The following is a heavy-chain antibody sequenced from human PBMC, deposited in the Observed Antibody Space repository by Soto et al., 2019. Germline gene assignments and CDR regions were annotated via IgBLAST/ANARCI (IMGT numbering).Heavy chain of an antibody. D-gene: IGHD6-19*01. V-gene: IGHV1-18*01. CDR2: ISAFNGNT. CDR1: GYSFTNYG. Sequence: QDQLVQSGAEVKKPGASVTVSCKASGYSFTNYGITWVRQAPGQGLEWLGWISAFNGNTHYAQKVQGSVTMTTDASTITAYMELRSLRSDDTAVYYCARDRGVAPPVAGNTHYYYYMDVWGKGTTVTVSS. J-gene: IGHJ6*03. CDR3: ARDRGVAPPVAGNTHYYYYMDV.